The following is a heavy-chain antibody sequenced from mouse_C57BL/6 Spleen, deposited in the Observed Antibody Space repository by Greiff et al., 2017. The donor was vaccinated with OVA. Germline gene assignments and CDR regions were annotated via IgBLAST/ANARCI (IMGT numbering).Heavy chain of an antibody. Sequence: EVQLQQSGPELVKPGASVKISCKASGYSFTGYYMNWVKQSPEKSLEWIGEINPSTGGTTYNQKFKAKATLTVDKSSSTAYMQLKSPTSEDSAVYYCAREGTAQAYAMDYWGQGTSVTVSS. J-gene: IGHJ4*01. D-gene: IGHD3-2*02. CDR3: AREGTAQAYAMDY. V-gene: IGHV1-42*01. CDR1: GYSFTGYY. CDR2: INPSTGGT.